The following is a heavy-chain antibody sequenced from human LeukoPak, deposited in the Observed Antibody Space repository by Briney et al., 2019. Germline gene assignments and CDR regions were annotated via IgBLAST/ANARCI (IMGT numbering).Heavy chain of an antibody. CDR1: GGSISSSNW. J-gene: IGHJ4*02. Sequence: PSGTLSLTCAVSGGSISSSNWWSWVRQPPGKGLEWIGEIYHSGNTNYNPSLKSRVTISVDKSKNQFSLKLSSVTAADTAVYHCARFRSWLQFGGIDSWGQGTLVTVSS. D-gene: IGHD5-24*01. CDR2: IYHSGNT. V-gene: IGHV4-4*02. CDR3: ARFRSWLQFGGIDS.